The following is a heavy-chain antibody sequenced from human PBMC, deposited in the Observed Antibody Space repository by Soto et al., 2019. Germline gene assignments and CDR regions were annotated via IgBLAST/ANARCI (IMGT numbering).Heavy chain of an antibody. CDR1: GFTFITYS. V-gene: IGHV3-48*01. CDR2: ISGSSSTI. CDR3: ARGEPYSSSWYGWYLDL. D-gene: IGHD6-13*01. J-gene: IGHJ2*01. Sequence: EVQLVESGGGLVQPGGSLRLSCAASGFTFITYSMSWVRQAPGKGLEWLSYISGSSSTIFYADSVKGRFTISRDNVKNSLYLQMNSLRAEDTAVYYCARGEPYSSSWYGWYLDLWGRGTLVTVSS.